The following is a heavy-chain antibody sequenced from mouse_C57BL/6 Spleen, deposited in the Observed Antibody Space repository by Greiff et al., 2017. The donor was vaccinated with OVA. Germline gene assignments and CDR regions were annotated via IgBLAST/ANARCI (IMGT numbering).Heavy chain of an antibody. CDR3: ARGITTVVANYYAMDY. CDR1: GFTFSDYG. V-gene: IGHV5-17*01. Sequence: EVQLMESGGGLVKPGGSLKLSCAASGFTFSDYGMHWVRQAPEKGLEWVAYISSGSSTIYYADTVKGRFTISRDNAKNTLFLQMTSLRSEDTAMYYGARGITTVVANYYAMDYWGQGTSVTVSS. D-gene: IGHD1-1*01. CDR2: ISSGSSTI. J-gene: IGHJ4*01.